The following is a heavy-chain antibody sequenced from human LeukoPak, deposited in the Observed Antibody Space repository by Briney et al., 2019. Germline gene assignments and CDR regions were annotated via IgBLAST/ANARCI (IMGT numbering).Heavy chain of an antibody. J-gene: IGHJ5*02. D-gene: IGHD3-3*01. Sequence: GGSLRLSCAASGFTFSSYAMSWVRQAPGKGLEWVSAISGSGGSTYYADSVKGRFTISRDDSKNTLYLQMNSLRAEDAAVYYCAKVSDYDFWSGTGNWFDPWGQGTLVTVSS. V-gene: IGHV3-23*01. CDR2: ISGSGGST. CDR3: AKVSDYDFWSGTGNWFDP. CDR1: GFTFSSYA.